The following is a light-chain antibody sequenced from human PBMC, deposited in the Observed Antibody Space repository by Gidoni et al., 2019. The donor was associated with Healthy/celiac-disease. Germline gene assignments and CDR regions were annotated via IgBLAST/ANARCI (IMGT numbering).Light chain of an antibody. CDR2: GAS. CDR3: QQYNNWPRRT. CDR1: QRVSSN. Sequence: EIVMTQSPATLSVSPADRATLSCRASQRVSSNLAWYQQKPGQAPRLLIYGASTRATGIPARFSGSGSGTEFTLTISSLQSEDFAVYYCQQYNNWPRRTFGQGTKVEIK. V-gene: IGKV3-15*01. J-gene: IGKJ1*01.